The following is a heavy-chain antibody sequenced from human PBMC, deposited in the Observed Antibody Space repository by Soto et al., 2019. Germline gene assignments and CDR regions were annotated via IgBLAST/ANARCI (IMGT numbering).Heavy chain of an antibody. CDR3: ARAIHGGITRTTQNYYYGIDL. J-gene: IGHJ6*02. V-gene: IGHV1-69*13. Sequence: ASVKVSCKTSGYTFTSYDISWVRQAPGQGLEWMGGIIPIFGTANYAQKFQGRVTITADESTSTAYMELSSLRSEDTAVYYCARAIHGGITRTTQNYYYGIDLWGQGTTVTVSS. CDR1: GYTFTSYD. D-gene: IGHD1-7*01. CDR2: IIPIFGTA.